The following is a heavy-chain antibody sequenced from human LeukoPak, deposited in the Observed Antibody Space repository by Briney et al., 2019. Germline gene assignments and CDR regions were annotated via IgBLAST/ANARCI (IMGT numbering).Heavy chain of an antibody. D-gene: IGHD3-10*01. CDR3: ARVRFYYGSGSHDLDY. J-gene: IGHJ4*02. Sequence: SETLSLTCTVSGGSISSGGYYWSWIRQHPGKGLEWIGYIYYSGSTYYNPSLKSRVTISVDTSKNQFSLNLSSVTAADTAVYYCARVRFYYGSGSHDLDYWGQGTLVTVSS. CDR2: IYYSGST. CDR1: GGSISSGGYY. V-gene: IGHV4-31*03.